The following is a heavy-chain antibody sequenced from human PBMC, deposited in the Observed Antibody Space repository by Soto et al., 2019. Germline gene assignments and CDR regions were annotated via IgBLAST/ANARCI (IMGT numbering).Heavy chain of an antibody. J-gene: IGHJ4*02. CDR3: ARVDCSPTDCSTGYYFDY. CDR2: IYHSGST. V-gene: IGHV4-59*01. D-gene: IGHD2-2*02. Sequence: KSSETLSLTXTVSGASISSYYWSWIRQPPGKGLEWIGYIYHSGSTDYNPSLKSRVTISVDKPKNQFSLRLNSVTAADTAMYYCARVDCSPTDCSTGYYFDYWGQGTLVTVSS. CDR1: GASISSYY.